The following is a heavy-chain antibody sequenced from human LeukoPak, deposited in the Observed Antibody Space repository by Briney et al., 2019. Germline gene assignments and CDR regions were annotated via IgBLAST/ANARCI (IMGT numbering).Heavy chain of an antibody. CDR2: ISYDGSNK. J-gene: IGHJ3*02. D-gene: IGHD3-22*01. V-gene: IGHV3-30*18. CDR1: GFTFSSYE. CDR3: AKGYGSGYVKDAFDI. Sequence: GGSLRLSCAASGFTFSSYEMNWVRQAPGKGLEWVAVISYDGSNKYYADSVKGRFTISRDNSKNTLYLQMNSLRAEDTAVYYCAKGYGSGYVKDAFDIWGQGTMVTVSS.